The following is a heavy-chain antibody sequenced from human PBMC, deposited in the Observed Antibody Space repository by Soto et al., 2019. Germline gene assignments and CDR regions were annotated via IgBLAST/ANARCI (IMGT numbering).Heavy chain of an antibody. Sequence: QLQLMQSGGEAKNPGASVKVSCEASGYSFRTYAIIWLRQAPGQGLEWMGLITPNNGYTNYAQKFQGRLILTTDIPSSTAYMELTSLRYDDTAMYYCATSYDSGFDPWGQGTLVSVS. CDR2: ITPNNGYT. J-gene: IGHJ5*02. D-gene: IGHD3-3*01. V-gene: IGHV1-18*01. CDR1: GYSFRTYA. CDR3: ATSYDSGFDP.